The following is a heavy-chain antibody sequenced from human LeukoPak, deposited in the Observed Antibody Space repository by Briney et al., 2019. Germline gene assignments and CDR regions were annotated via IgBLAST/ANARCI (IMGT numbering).Heavy chain of an antibody. J-gene: IGHJ3*02. Sequence: GASVKVSCKASGYTFTSYGISWVRQAPGQGLEWMGWISAYNGNTNYAQKLQGRVTTTTDTSTSTAYMELRSLRSDDTAVYYCARDGYYQWDILTGYYAFDIWGQGTMVTVSS. CDR2: ISAYNGNT. CDR1: GYTFTSYG. D-gene: IGHD3-9*01. V-gene: IGHV1-18*01. CDR3: ARDGYYQWDILTGYYAFDI.